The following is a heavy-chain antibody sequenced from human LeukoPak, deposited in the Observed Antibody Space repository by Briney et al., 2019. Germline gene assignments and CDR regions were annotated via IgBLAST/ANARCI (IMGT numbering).Heavy chain of an antibody. V-gene: IGHV3-11*03. Sequence: PGGSPRLSCAVSGFSFAAEYMSWIRQAPGQGLEWVSYISNSGHYTNYADSVEGRFTISRDNAENSLYLQMSSLRAEDTAVYYCARSRGAGPGAYFDYWGQGTLVTVTS. D-gene: IGHD6-19*01. CDR3: ARSRGAGPGAYFDY. CDR2: ISNSGHYT. J-gene: IGHJ4*02. CDR1: GFSFAAEY.